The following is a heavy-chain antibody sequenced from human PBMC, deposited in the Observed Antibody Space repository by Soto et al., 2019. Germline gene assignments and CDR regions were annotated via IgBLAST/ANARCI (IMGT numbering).Heavy chain of an antibody. CDR3: VREGSVWSFRDSFDF. D-gene: IGHD6-19*01. CDR1: GFTFSNNA. CDR2: ISGSAGST. V-gene: IGHV3-23*01. Sequence: GESLKISCTASGFTFSNNAMNWVRQAPGKGLEWVSVISGSAGSTYHADSVQGRFTISRDNSKNTLYLQMNSLRAEDTAIYYCVREGSVWSFRDSFDFWGRGTMVTVSS. J-gene: IGHJ3*01.